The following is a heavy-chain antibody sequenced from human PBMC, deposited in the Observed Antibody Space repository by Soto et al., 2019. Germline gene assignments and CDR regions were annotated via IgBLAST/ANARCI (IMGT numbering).Heavy chain of an antibody. J-gene: IGHJ6*02. V-gene: IGHV3-48*03. CDR1: GITFVSYD. CDR3: VRDNGGMDV. Sequence: PGGSLRLSCVASGITFVSYDMNWVRQAPGKGLEWVARVGGSGGSIYYADSVRGRFTISRNKAKNTFYLQMNSLRAADTAVYYCVRDNGGMDVYGQGTTVTVSS. D-gene: IGHD2-8*01. CDR2: VGGSGGSI.